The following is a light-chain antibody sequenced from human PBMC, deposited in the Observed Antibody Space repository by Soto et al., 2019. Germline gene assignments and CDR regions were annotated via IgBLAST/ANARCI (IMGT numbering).Light chain of an antibody. V-gene: IGKV3-15*01. Sequence: EIVMTQSPATLSVSPGERATVSCSASQSVSSDLAWYQQKPGQTPSILIYAASTRATGIPSRFSGSGSGTEFSLTISIRQSGDVALYYCQHYRSWPRKFGQGPQVE. CDR2: AAS. J-gene: IGKJ1*01. CDR3: QHYRSWPRK. CDR1: QSVSSD.